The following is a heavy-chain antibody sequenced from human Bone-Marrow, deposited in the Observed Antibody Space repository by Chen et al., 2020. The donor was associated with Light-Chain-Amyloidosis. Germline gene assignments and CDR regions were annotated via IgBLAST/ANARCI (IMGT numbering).Heavy chain of an antibody. V-gene: IGHV4-39*07. CDR1: GGSISSSSYY. D-gene: IGHD1-26*01. Sequence: QLQLQESGPGLVKPSETLSLTCTVSGGSISSSSYYWGWIRQPPGKGLEWIGSIYYSWSTYYNPSLKSRVTISVDTSKNQFSRKLSSVTAADTAVYYCARGAVGGTTGVWGQGTLVTVSS. CDR3: ARGAVGGTTGV. CDR2: IYYSWST. J-gene: IGHJ4*02.